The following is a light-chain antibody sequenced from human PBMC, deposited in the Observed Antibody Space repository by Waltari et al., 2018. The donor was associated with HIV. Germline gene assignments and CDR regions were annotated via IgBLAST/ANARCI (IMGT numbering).Light chain of an antibody. CDR1: SSNIGKNA. V-gene: IGLV1-36*01. Sequence: QSVLTQPPSVSAAPRQRVSISCSGSSSNIGKNAVNWYQQIPGTAPRLLIYYDDLVPSGVSDRFSGSKSGTSASLAICGLQSEDEADYYCAAWDDTLNGWVFGGGTKLTVL. CDR2: YDD. J-gene: IGLJ3*02. CDR3: AAWDDTLNGWV.